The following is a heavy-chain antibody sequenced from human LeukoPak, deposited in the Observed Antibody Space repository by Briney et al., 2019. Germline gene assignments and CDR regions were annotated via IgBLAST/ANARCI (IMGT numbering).Heavy chain of an antibody. Sequence: PGGSLRLSCAASGFTFSSYWMSWVRQAPGKGLEWVANIKQDGSEKYYVDSVKGRFTISRDNAKNSLYLQMNSLRAEDTAVYYCAKDTYYYDSSGYYPDYWGQGTLVTVSS. V-gene: IGHV3-7*01. CDR2: IKQDGSEK. CDR3: AKDTYYYDSSGYYPDY. CDR1: GFTFSSYW. J-gene: IGHJ4*02. D-gene: IGHD3-22*01.